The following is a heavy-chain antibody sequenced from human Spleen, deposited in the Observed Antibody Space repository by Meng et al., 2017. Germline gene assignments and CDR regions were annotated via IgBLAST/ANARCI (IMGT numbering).Heavy chain of an antibody. CDR1: GGFFSGYY. J-gene: IGHJ4*02. CDR2: INHSGST. V-gene: IGHV4-34*01. D-gene: IGHD4-11*01. CDR3: ARGPTTMAHDFDY. Sequence: VQLQQWGAGLLKPSETRSLTCAVYGGFFSGYYWSWIRQPPGKGLEWIGEINHSGSTNYNPSLESRATISVDTSQNNLSLKLSSVTAADSAVYYCARGPTTMAHDFDYWGQGTLVTVSS.